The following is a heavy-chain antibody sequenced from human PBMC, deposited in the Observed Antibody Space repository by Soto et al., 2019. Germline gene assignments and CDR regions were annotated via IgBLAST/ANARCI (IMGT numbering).Heavy chain of an antibody. D-gene: IGHD3-16*01. CDR1: GFIFSDYY. J-gene: IGHJ6*03. V-gene: IGHV3-11*01. CDR2: ISSGGGTI. Sequence: QEQLVESGGGLVKPGGSLRLSCGASGFIFSDYYMSWIRRAPGKGLEWISHISSGGGTINYADSVRGRFTISRDNAKNSLSLELTSLGADDTAVYYCARGGGEFYYHMDVWGKGTPVTVSS. CDR3: ARGGGEFYYHMDV.